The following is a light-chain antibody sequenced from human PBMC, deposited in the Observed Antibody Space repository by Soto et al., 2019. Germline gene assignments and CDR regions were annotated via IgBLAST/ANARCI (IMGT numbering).Light chain of an antibody. V-gene: IGLV2-14*01. J-gene: IGLJ3*02. Sequence: QSALTQPASVSGSPGQSITISCTGTSHDIGGYDFVSWYQQYPGRAPRLLISEVTRRPSGVSSRFSGSKSGNTASLTISGLQADDEADYYCSSYTTSSPLEVFGGGTQLTVL. CDR2: EVT. CDR1: SHDIGGYDF. CDR3: SSYTTSSPLEV.